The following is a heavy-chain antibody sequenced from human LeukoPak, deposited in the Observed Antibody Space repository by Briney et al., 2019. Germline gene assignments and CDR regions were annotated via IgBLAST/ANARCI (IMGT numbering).Heavy chain of an antibody. J-gene: IGHJ4*02. Sequence: GSLRLSCAASGFTFSSYSMNWVRQAPGKGPEWVSSISSSSSYIYYADSVKGRFTISRDNAKNSLYLQMNSLRAEDTAVYYCARGGGGYDLYYFDYWGQGTLVTVSS. D-gene: IGHD5-12*01. CDR3: ARGGGGYDLYYFDY. CDR2: ISSSSSYI. CDR1: GFTFSSYS. V-gene: IGHV3-21*01.